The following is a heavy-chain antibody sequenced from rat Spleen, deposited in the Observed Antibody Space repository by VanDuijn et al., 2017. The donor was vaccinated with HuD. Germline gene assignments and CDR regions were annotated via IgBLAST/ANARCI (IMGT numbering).Heavy chain of an antibody. J-gene: IGHJ2*01. D-gene: IGHD1-4*01. CDR3: ASHYPGPGDY. V-gene: IGHV5-29*01. Sequence: EVQLVESGGGLVQPGRSLKLSCAASGFTFSNYGMAWVRQAPAKGLEWVATINYDATSTHYRDSVKGRFTISRDNAKSTLYLQMNSLRSEDTATYYCASHYPGPGDYWGQGVMVTVSS. CDR1: GFTFSNYG. CDR2: INYDATST.